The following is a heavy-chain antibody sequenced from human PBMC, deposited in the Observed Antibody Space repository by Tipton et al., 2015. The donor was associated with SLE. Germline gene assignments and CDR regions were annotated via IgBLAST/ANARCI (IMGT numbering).Heavy chain of an antibody. CDR1: GGSLRSYY. Sequence: TLSLTCTVSGGSLRSYYWTWIRQPAGQGLEWIGRVYFGGSTNYNPSLKSRVAISLDTSKNQFSLKLKSVTAADTAVYFCARAMAWTGDPLHFDYWGQGSLVTVSS. V-gene: IGHV4-4*07. J-gene: IGHJ4*02. CDR2: VYFGGST. CDR3: ARAMAWTGDPLHFDY. D-gene: IGHD3/OR15-3a*01.